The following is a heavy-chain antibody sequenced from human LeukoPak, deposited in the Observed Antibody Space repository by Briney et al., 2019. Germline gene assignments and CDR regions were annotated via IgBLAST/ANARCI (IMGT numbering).Heavy chain of an antibody. Sequence: SETLSLTCTVSGGSISSYYWSWIRQPPGKGLEWIGYIYYSGSTNYNPSLKSRVTISVDTSKNQFSLKLSPATAADTAVYYCARDNTSSGWVFWFDPWGQGTLVTVSS. V-gene: IGHV4-59*01. J-gene: IGHJ5*02. CDR2: IYYSGST. D-gene: IGHD6-19*01. CDR3: ARDNTSSGWVFWFDP. CDR1: GGSISSYY.